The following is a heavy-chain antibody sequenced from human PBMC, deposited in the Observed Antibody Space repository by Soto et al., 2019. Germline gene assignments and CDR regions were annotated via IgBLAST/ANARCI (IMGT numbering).Heavy chain of an antibody. D-gene: IGHD3-10*01. CDR3: ASLYYGSGSYHGMDV. V-gene: IGHV3-33*01. CDR2: IWYDGSNK. Sequence: GGSLRLSCAASGFTFSSYVMHWVRQAPGKGLEWVAVIWYDGSNKYYADSVKGRFTISRDNSKNTLYLQMNSLRAEDTAVYYCASLYYGSGSYHGMDVGGQGTTVTVSS. J-gene: IGHJ6*02. CDR1: GFTFSSYV.